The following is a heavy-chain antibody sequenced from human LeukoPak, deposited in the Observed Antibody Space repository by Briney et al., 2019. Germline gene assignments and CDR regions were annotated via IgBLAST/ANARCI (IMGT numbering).Heavy chain of an antibody. D-gene: IGHD2-2*01. CDR2: IDHSGST. CDR1: GGSFSGYY. Sequence: PSETLSLTCAVYGGSFSGYYWSWIRQPPGKGLEWIGEIDHSGSTYYNPSLKSRVTISVDRSKNQFSLKLSSVTAADTAVYYCARSRGQLPNAFDIWGQGTMVTVSS. CDR3: ARSRGQLPNAFDI. J-gene: IGHJ3*02. V-gene: IGHV4-34*01.